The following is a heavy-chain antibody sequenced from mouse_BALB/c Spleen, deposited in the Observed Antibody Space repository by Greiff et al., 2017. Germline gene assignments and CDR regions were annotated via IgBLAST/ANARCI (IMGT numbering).Heavy chain of an antibody. CDR1: GYSFTGYF. J-gene: IGHJ3*01. Sequence: EVQLQQSGPELVKPGASVKISCKASGYSFTGYFMNWVMQSHGKSLEWIGRINPYNGDTFYNQKFNGKATLTVDKSSSTAHMELRSLASEDSAVYYCARDTTASFAYWGQGTLVTVSA. D-gene: IGHD1-2*01. CDR3: ARDTTASFAY. CDR2: INPYNGDT. V-gene: IGHV1-20*02.